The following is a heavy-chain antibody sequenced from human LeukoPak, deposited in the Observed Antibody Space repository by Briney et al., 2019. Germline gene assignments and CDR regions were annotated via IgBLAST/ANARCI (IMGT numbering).Heavy chain of an antibody. CDR2: ISKDGRKN. CDR1: GFSFSTSG. Sequence: QAGGSLRLSCEASGFSFSTSGVHWVRQAPGKGLEWMAVISKDGRKNHYADSVKGRFTISRDNSKSTLFLQMNSLRPEDTGIYYCARDLLDYGTAYYDVGIFDSWGQGTRVTVSS. CDR3: ARDLLDYGTAYYDVGIFDS. V-gene: IGHV3-30*04. D-gene: IGHD3-16*01. J-gene: IGHJ4*02.